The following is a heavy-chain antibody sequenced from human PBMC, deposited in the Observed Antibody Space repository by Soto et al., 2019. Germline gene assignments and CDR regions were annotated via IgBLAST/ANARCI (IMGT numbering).Heavy chain of an antibody. Sequence: SVKFSCKASGGTFSSYAISWVRQAPGQGLEWMGGIIPIFGTANYAQKFQGRVTITADESTSTAYMELSSLRSEDTAVYYCARGFGITMVRGVIPSDYYYGMDVWGQGTTVTVSS. D-gene: IGHD3-10*01. CDR2: IIPIFGTA. CDR1: GGTFSSYA. J-gene: IGHJ6*02. CDR3: ARGFGITMVRGVIPSDYYYGMDV. V-gene: IGHV1-69*13.